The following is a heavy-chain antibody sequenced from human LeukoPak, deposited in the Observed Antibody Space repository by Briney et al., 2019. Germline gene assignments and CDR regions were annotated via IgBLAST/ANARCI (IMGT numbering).Heavy chain of an antibody. CDR2: ISYDGSNK. D-gene: IGHD6-13*01. Sequence: AGRSLRLSCAASGFTLKTYAMHWVRRAPGKGLEWVAVISYDGSNKYYADSVKGRFTVSRDNSKNTLYMQMNSLRAEDTAVYYCARSYASSSLDAFDIWGQGTMVTVSS. J-gene: IGHJ3*02. CDR3: ARSYASSSLDAFDI. V-gene: IGHV3-30-3*01. CDR1: GFTLKTYA.